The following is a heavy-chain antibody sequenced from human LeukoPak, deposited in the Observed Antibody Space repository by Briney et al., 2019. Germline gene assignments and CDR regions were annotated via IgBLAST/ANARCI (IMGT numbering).Heavy chain of an antibody. D-gene: IGHD3-10*01. CDR1: GFTFRSYS. J-gene: IGHJ4*02. Sequence: GGSLRLSCAASGFTFRSYSMHWVRQAPGKGLEWVSSISTSGTTIYYADSVEGRFTISRDNAKNSLFLQMNTLKTEDTAVYYCTTEYFYYYGSGRRLDYWGQGTLVTVSS. CDR2: ISTSGTTI. V-gene: IGHV3-21*03. CDR3: TTEYFYYYGSGRRLDY.